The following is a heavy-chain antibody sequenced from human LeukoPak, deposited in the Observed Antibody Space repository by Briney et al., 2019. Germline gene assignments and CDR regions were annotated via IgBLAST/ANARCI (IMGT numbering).Heavy chain of an antibody. D-gene: IGHD2-2*01. CDR1: GGSISSYY. CDR2: IYYSGST. V-gene: IGHV4-59*01. J-gene: IGHJ4*02. Sequence: SETLSLTCTVSGGSISSYYWSWIRQPPGKGLEWIGYIYYSGSTNYNPSLKSRVTISVDTSKNQFSLKLSSVTAADTAVYYCARGYCSSATCRHFDYWGQGALVTVSS. CDR3: ARGYCSSATCRHFDY.